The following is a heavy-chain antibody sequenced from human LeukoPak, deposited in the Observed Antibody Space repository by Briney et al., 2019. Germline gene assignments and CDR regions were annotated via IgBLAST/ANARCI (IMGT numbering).Heavy chain of an antibody. CDR2: ISPDGSTT. CDR1: GFTFSRYW. Sequence: GGSLRLSCAASGFTFSRYWMHWVRQAPGKGLMWVSRISPDGSTTLYADSVKGRFSISRDNSRSTLYLQMNSLRTEDTALYYCAKGGPFRSSSQSYFDPWGQGTLVTVSS. CDR3: AKGGPFRSSSQSYFDP. V-gene: IGHV3-74*03. D-gene: IGHD6-13*01. J-gene: IGHJ5*02.